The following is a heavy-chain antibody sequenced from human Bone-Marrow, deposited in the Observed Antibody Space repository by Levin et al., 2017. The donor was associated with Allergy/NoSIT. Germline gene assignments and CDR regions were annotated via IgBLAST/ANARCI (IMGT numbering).Heavy chain of an antibody. D-gene: IGHD1-20*01. V-gene: IGHV1-2*02. CDR2: IDPNRGDT. J-gene: IGHJ4*02. CDR3: ARGTPRTYHWNDDRVETSIY. CDR1: GYIFTGYY. Sequence: ASVKVSCKASGYIFTGYYIHWVRQAPGQGLEWMGWIDPNRGDTKYAQKLQGRVTMTRDTSTSSVYMELTTLRSDDTAVYYCARGTPRTYHWNDDRVETSIYWGQGTLVTVSS.